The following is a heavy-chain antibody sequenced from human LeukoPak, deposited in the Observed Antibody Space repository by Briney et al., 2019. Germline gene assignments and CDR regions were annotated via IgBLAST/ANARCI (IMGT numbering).Heavy chain of an antibody. Sequence: GGSLRLSCAASGFPFSTYGMHWVRQAPGKGLEWVAFIRYDGSNKHYSYSVKGRFTISRDNAKNTLYLQMNSLRAEDTAVYYCARDPYGDYLDYWGQGTLVTVSS. CDR1: GFPFSTYG. V-gene: IGHV3-30*02. D-gene: IGHD4-17*01. CDR2: IRYDGSNK. CDR3: ARDPYGDYLDY. J-gene: IGHJ4*02.